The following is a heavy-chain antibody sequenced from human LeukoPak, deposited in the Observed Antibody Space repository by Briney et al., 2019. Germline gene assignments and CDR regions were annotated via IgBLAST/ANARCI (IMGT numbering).Heavy chain of an antibody. CDR2: ISYDGSNK. CDR3: ARSVVGRWLQSAIDY. Sequence: GGSLRLSCAASGFTFSSYGMHWVRQAPGKGLEWVAVISYDGSNKYYADSVKGRFTISRDNSKNTLYLQMNSLRAEDTAVYYCARSVVGRWLQSAIDYWGQGTLVTVSS. D-gene: IGHD5-24*01. CDR1: GFTFSSYG. J-gene: IGHJ4*02. V-gene: IGHV3-30*03.